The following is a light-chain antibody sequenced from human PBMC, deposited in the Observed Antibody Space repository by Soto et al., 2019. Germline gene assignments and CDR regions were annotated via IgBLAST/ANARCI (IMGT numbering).Light chain of an antibody. J-gene: IGKJ5*01. V-gene: IGKV3-11*01. CDR1: QSVSSY. Sequence: SPATLSLSPGGRATLSCRASQSVSSYLAWYQQKPGQAPRLLIYDASNRATGIPARFSGSGSGTDFTLTISSLEPEDFAVYYCQQRSKCISFGQRTRLEIK. CDR3: QQRSKCIS. CDR2: DAS.